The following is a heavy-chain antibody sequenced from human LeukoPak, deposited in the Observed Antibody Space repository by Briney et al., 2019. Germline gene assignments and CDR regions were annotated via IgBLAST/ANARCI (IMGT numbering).Heavy chain of an antibody. J-gene: IGHJ4*02. CDR1: GGSISSSSYY. CDR2: IYYSGST. CDR3: ANLYDSSGYYLFDY. V-gene: IGHV4-39*07. D-gene: IGHD3-22*01. Sequence: SETLSLTCTVSGGSISSSSYYWGWIRQPPGKGLEWIGSIYYSGSTYYNPSLKSRVTISVDTSKNQFSLKLSFVTAADTAVYYCANLYDSSGYYLFDYWGQGTLVTVSS.